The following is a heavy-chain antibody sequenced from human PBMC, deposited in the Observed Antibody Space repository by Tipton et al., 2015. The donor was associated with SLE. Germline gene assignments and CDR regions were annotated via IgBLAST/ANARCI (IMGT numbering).Heavy chain of an antibody. Sequence: TLSLTCAVYGGSFSGYYWSWIRQPPGKGLEWIGEINHSGSTNYTPSLKSRVTISVDTSKNQFSLKLSSVTAADTAVYYCARGGGKADRGWFDPWGQGTLVTVSS. CDR1: GGSFSGYY. CDR3: ARGGGKADRGWFDP. V-gene: IGHV4-34*01. D-gene: IGHD6-13*01. J-gene: IGHJ5*02. CDR2: INHSGST.